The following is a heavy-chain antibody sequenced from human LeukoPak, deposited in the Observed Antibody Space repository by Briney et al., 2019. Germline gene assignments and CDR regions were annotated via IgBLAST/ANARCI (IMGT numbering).Heavy chain of an antibody. J-gene: IGHJ6*03. CDR3: ARDNSGVYAIPGGRYYYYMDV. CDR2: IYSDGSST. CDR1: GFTVTDNY. V-gene: IGHV3-74*01. D-gene: IGHD2-8*01. Sequence: PGGSLRLSCAVSGFTVTDNYMSWVRQAPGKGLVWVSRIYSDGSSTSYADSVKGRSTISRDNAKNTLYLQMNSLRAEDTAVYYCARDNSGVYAIPGGRYYYYMDVWGKGTTVTVSS.